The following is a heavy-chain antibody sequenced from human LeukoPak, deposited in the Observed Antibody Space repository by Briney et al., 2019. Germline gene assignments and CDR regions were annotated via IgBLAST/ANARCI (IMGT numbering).Heavy chain of an antibody. Sequence: SVKVSCKASGGTFSRYAISWVRQAPGQGLEWMGGIIPIFGTANYAQKFQGKVTITADESTSTAYMELSSLRSEDTAVYYCARGWDYDSGGRPTAYVYWGQGTLVSVSS. V-gene: IGHV1-69*01. CDR3: ARGWDYDSGGRPTAYVY. CDR1: GGTFSRYA. D-gene: IGHD3-22*01. J-gene: IGHJ4*02. CDR2: IIPIFGTA.